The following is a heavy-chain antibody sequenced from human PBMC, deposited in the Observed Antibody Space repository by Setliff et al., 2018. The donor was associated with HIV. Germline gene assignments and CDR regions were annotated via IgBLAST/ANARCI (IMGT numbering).Heavy chain of an antibody. V-gene: IGHV4-4*08. CDR1: GGSMSSYY. D-gene: IGHD6-6*01. Sequence: PSETLSLTCTVSGGSMSSYYWSWIRQPPGKGLEWIGYIHTSETTRYKPSLKSRVTISIDMSKNQFSLKLASVTAADTAVYYCARGGSTIADRPDLVYFDYWGRGTLVTVSS. CDR2: IHTSETT. J-gene: IGHJ4*02. CDR3: ARGGSTIADRPDLVYFDY.